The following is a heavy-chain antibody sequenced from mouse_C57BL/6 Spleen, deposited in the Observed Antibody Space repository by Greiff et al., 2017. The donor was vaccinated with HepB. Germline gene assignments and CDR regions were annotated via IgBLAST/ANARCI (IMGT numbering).Heavy chain of an antibody. J-gene: IGHJ3*01. D-gene: IGHD2-1*01. CDR3: ARLGGNYVRFAY. V-gene: IGHV1-69*01. Sequence: VQLQQSGAELVMPGASVKLSCKASGYTFTSYWMHWVKQRPGQGLEWIGEIDPSDSYTNYNQKFKGKSTLTVDKSSSTAYMQLSSLTSEDSAVYYCARLGGNYVRFAYWGQGTLVTVSA. CDR1: GYTFTSYW. CDR2: IDPSDSYT.